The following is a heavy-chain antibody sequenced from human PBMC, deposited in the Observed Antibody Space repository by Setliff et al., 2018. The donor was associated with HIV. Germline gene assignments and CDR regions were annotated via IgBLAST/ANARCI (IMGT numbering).Heavy chain of an antibody. CDR2: ISDRGTT. CDR1: GGSISPYY. Sequence: SETLSLTCTVSGGSISPYYWSWIRQPPGKGLEWIAWISDRGTTNYNPYLKSRVTLSVDTSKNQFSLSLTSVTGADTAVYYCARGGASSKYLDPWGQGTLVTVSS. J-gene: IGHJ5*02. CDR3: ARGGASSKYLDP. V-gene: IGHV4-59*01. D-gene: IGHD2-15*01.